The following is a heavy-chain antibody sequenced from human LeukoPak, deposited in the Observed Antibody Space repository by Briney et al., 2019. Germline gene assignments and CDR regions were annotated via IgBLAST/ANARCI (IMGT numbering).Heavy chain of an antibody. J-gene: IGHJ4*02. V-gene: IGHV4-59*01. CDR1: GGPISSYF. D-gene: IGHD3-22*01. CDR3: ARVTGYIVEDYFDY. Sequence: SETLFLTCSVPGGPISSYFWSWIRQPPGKGLEWVGHIHYSGNTYYNASLKSQDNISVDPSHNPFSLELSSVTPAGPFVSYCARVTGYIVEDYFDYWGQGTLVTVSS. CDR2: IHYSGNT.